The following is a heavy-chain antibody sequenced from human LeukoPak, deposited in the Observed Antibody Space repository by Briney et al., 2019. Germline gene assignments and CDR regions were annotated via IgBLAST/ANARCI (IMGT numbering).Heavy chain of an antibody. CDR1: GFTFSSYA. Sequence: PGGSLRLSCAASGFTFSSYAMHWVRQAPSKGLEWVAVISYDGSNKYYADSVKGRFTISRDNSKNTLYLQMNSLRAEDTAVYYCARGGYYYDSSGYYSFDYWGQGTLVTVSS. V-gene: IGHV3-30-3*01. J-gene: IGHJ4*02. CDR3: ARGGYYYDSSGYYSFDY. D-gene: IGHD3-22*01. CDR2: ISYDGSNK.